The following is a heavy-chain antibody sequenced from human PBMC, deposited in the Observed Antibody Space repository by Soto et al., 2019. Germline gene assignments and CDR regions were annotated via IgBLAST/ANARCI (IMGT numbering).Heavy chain of an antibody. J-gene: IGHJ4*02. CDR1: GFRFSIYA. Sequence: GILRLTCAASGFRFSIYAMTWVRQAPGKGLELVSTTGAAGRTTYYADSVKGRFTVSRDNSKNTLDLQMSSLRAEDTAVYYCATVHNASRSFDYWGQGTLVTVSS. D-gene: IGHD1-20*01. V-gene: IGHV3-23*01. CDR2: TGAAGRTT. CDR3: ATVHNASRSFDY.